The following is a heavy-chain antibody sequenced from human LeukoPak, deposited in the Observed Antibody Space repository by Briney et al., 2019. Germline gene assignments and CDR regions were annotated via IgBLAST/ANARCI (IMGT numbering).Heavy chain of an antibody. CDR3: ARVSYCGGDCYHPLDPAMDV. Sequence: GASVKVSCKASGYTFTGYYMRWVRQAPGQGLEWMGWINPNSGGTNYAQKFQGRVTMTRDTSISTAYVELSRLRSDDTAVYYCARVSYCGGDCYHPLDPAMDVWGKGTTVTVSS. CDR2: INPNSGGT. D-gene: IGHD2-21*02. V-gene: IGHV1-2*02. J-gene: IGHJ6*04. CDR1: GYTFTGYY.